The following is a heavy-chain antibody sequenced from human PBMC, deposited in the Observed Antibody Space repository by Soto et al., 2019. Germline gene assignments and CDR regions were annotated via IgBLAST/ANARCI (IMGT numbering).Heavy chain of an antibody. CDR3: PASPPPPVWSSGSYYYYGMDV. D-gene: IGHD6-19*01. CDR2: IVVGSGKT. CDR1: GFTFTSPA. Sequence: ASVKVSCKASGFTFTSPAVQRVRQARGQRLEWIGWIVVGSGKTNYAQKFQERVTITRNMSTSTAYMELSSLRSEQTAVYYCPASPPPPVWSSGSYYYYGMDVWGRGTTVTVSS. V-gene: IGHV1-58*01. J-gene: IGHJ6*02.